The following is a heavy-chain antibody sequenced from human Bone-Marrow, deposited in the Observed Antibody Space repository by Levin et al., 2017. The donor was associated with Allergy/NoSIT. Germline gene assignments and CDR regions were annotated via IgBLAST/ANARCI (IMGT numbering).Heavy chain of an antibody. CDR3: ATDVRAVTAMAQMDG. V-gene: IGHV1-24*01. J-gene: IGHJ6*02. D-gene: IGHD2-21*02. Sequence: ASVKVSCKVSGYTLTELSMHWVRQAPGKGLEWMGGFDPEDGETIYAQKFQGRVTMTEDTSTDTAYMELSSLRSEDTAVYYCATDVRAVTAMAQMDGWGQGTTVTVSS. CDR2: FDPEDGET. CDR1: GYTLTELS.